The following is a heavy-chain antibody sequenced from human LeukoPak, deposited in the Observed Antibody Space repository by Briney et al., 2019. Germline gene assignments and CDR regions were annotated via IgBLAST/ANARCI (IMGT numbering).Heavy chain of an antibody. D-gene: IGHD1-7*01. V-gene: IGHV1-3*02. CDR2: SNGGNGNT. CDR1: GYTFTSYP. CDR3: ARYSTGTGLIEY. J-gene: IGHJ4*02. Sequence: ASVKVSCKTPGYTFTSYPIHWVRQAPGQRLEWMGWSNGGNGNTKYSQEFQDRVTITRDTSASKAYMEVCGLRSADMPVFYCARYSTGTGLIEYWGQGTLVTVSS.